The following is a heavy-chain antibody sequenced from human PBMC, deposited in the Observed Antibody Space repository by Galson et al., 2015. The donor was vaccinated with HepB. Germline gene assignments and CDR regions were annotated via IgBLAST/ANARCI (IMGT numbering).Heavy chain of an antibody. CDR2: ISSSSSYI. CDR1: GFTFSSYS. V-gene: IGHV3-21*01. CDR3: AKDSRGRYFDRGGFDY. J-gene: IGHJ4*02. D-gene: IGHD3-9*01. Sequence: SLRLSCAASGFTFSSYSMNWVRQAPGKGLEWVSSISSSSSYIYYADSVKGRFTISRDNTKNSLYLQMNSLRAEDTAVYYCAKDSRGRYFDRGGFDYWGQGTLVTVSS.